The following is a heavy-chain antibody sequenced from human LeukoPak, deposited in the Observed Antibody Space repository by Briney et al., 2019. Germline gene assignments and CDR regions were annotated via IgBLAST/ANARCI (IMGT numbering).Heavy chain of an antibody. CDR3: ARVTSSGYFGIDY. V-gene: IGHV4-59*01. Sequence: SETLSLTCTVSGGSISSYYWSWIRQPPGKGLEWIGYIYYSGSTNYNPSLKSRVTISVDTSKNQFSLKLSSVTAADTAVYYCARVTSSGYFGIDYWGQGTLVTVSS. CDR1: GGSISSYY. CDR2: IYYSGST. J-gene: IGHJ4*02. D-gene: IGHD3-22*01.